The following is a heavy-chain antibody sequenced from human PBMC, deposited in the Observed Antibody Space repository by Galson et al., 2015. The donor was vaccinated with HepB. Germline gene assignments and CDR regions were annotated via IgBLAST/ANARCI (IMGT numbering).Heavy chain of an antibody. V-gene: IGHV4-38-2*02. Sequence: LSLTCTVSGYSISSGYYWGWIRQPPGKGLEWIGSIYRSGSTYYNPSLKSRVTISVDTSKNQFSLKLSSVTAADTAVYYCATYSGYDLDYFDYWGQGTLVTVSS. D-gene: IGHD5-12*01. CDR2: IYRSGST. J-gene: IGHJ4*02. CDR3: ATYSGYDLDYFDY. CDR1: GYSISSGYY.